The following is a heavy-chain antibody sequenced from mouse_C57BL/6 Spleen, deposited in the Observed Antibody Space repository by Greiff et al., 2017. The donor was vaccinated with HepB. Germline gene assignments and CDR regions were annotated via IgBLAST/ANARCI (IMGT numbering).Heavy chain of an antibody. J-gene: IGHJ2*01. CDR1: GYTFTSYW. CDR2: IDPSDSYT. CDR3: ARQITTVVARSFDY. V-gene: IGHV1-50*01. D-gene: IGHD1-1*01. Sequence: QVQLQQSGAELVKPGASVKLSCKASGYTFTSYWMQWVKQRPGQGLEWIGEIDPSDSYTNYNQKFKGKATLTVDTSSSTAYMQLSSLTSEDSAVYYCARQITTVVARSFDYWGQGTTLTVSS.